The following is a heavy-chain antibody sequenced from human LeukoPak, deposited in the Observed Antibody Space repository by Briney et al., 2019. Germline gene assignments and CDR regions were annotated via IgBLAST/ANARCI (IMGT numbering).Heavy chain of an antibody. CDR2: IYTSENT. CDR3: ARGDYSNLFDY. CDR1: GGSISSYY. D-gene: IGHD4-11*01. V-gene: IGHV4-4*07. Sequence: SETLSLTCTVSGGSISSYYWSWIRQPAGKGLEWIGRIYTSENTNYNPSLKSRVTMSVDASKNQFSLKLGSVTAADTAVYYCARGDYSNLFDYWGQGTLVTVSS. J-gene: IGHJ4*02.